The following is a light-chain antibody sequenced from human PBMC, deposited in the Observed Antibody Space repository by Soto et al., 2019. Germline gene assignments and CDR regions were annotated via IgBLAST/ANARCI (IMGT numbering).Light chain of an antibody. CDR3: RSFAGSYTYV. CDR1: SSDVGGYNY. V-gene: IGLV2-11*02. Sequence: QSVLTQPRSVSGSPGQSVTISCTGTSSDVGGYNYVSWYQQQPGKAPKLMIYDVSKRPSGVPDRFSGSKSGNTASLAISGLQAEDEADYYCRSFAGSYTYVFGTGTKLTVL. J-gene: IGLJ1*01. CDR2: DVS.